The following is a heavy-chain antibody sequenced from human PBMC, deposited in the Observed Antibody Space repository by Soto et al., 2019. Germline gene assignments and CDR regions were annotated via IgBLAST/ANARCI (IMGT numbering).Heavy chain of an antibody. D-gene: IGHD3-10*01. CDR2: IIPIFGTA. V-gene: IGHV1-69*01. CDR3: ARAASAYYYGSGIYGMDV. CDR1: GGTFSSYA. J-gene: IGHJ6*02. Sequence: QVQLVQSGAEVKKPGSSVKVSCKASGGTFSSYAISRVRQAPGQGLEWMGGIIPIFGTANYAQKFQGRVTITADESTSTAYMELSSLRSEDTAVYYCARAASAYYYGSGIYGMDVWGQGTTVTVSS.